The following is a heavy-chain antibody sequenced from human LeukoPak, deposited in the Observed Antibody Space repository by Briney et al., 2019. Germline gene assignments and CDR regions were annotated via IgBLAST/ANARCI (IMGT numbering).Heavy chain of an antibody. Sequence: GGSLRLSCAASGFTFSNYYMSWIRQAPGKGLEWVSYISSSGSTIYYADSVKGRFTISRDNARNSLYLQMNSLRAEDTAVYYCARSRITQTFDYWGQGTLVTVSS. CDR3: ARSRITQTFDY. CDR1: GFTFSNYY. J-gene: IGHJ4*02. CDR2: ISSSGSTI. D-gene: IGHD1-20*01. V-gene: IGHV3-11*01.